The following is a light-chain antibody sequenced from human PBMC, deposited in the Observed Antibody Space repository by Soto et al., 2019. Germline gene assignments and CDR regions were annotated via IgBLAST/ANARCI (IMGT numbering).Light chain of an antibody. CDR1: QNVYNN. J-gene: IGKJ4*01. Sequence: EIVMTQSPATLSVSPGEGATLSCKASQNVYNNLAWYQQRPGQPPRLLIYDASTRATGISARFSGSGYGTECTLSISSLQSEDFAVYFCQQCRNWPPTFGGGTKVEIK. V-gene: IGKV3-15*01. CDR3: QQCRNWPPT. CDR2: DAS.